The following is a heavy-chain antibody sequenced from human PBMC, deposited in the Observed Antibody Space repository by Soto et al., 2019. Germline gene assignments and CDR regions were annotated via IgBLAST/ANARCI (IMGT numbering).Heavy chain of an antibody. CDR3: ARSMATINFDF. V-gene: IGHV4-59*01. J-gene: IGHJ4*02. CDR2: IYYSGST. Sequence: SETLSLTCTVSGGSISGYYWSWIRQPPGMGLELIGYIYYSGSTIYNPSLKIRVTISVDTSKNQFSLKLSSVTAADTALYYCARSMATINFDFWGQGTLVTVSS. D-gene: IGHD5-12*01. CDR1: GGSISGYY.